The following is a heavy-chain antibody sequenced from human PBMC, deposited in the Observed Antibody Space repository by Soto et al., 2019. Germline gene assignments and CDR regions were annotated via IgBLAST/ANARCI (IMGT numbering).Heavy chain of an antibody. CDR2: ISYDGSNK. V-gene: IGHV3-30-3*01. CDR3: ARGEYRASDLDY. Sequence: VGPLRLSCAAAGFTSRSYAMNCISKATGKGLEWVAVISYDGSNKYYADSVKGRFTISRDNSKNTLYLQMNSLRAEDTAVYSCARGEYRASDLDYWGQRTLVNGSS. D-gene: IGHD6-6*01. CDR1: GFTSRSYA. J-gene: IGHJ4*02.